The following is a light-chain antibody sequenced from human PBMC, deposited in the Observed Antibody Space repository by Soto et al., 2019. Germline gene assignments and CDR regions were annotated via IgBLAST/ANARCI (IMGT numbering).Light chain of an antibody. CDR1: SSDVGSYNL. Sequence: QSALTQPASVSGSPGQSITISCTGTSSDVGSYNLVSWYQQHPGKAPKLMIYEGSKRPSGVSNRFSGSKSGNTASLTISGLQAEDEADYYCCSYADSYVSGTGTKVTVL. CDR3: CSYADSYV. CDR2: EGS. V-gene: IGLV2-23*01. J-gene: IGLJ1*01.